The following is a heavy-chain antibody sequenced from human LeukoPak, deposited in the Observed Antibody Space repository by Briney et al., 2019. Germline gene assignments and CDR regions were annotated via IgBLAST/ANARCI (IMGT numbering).Heavy chain of an antibody. CDR2: INHSGST. CDR1: GGSFSGYY. J-gene: IGHJ4*02. D-gene: IGHD5-12*01. V-gene: IGHV4-34*01. Sequence: SETLSLTCAVYGGSFSGYYWSWIRQPPGKGLEWIGEINHSGSTNYNPSLRSRVTISVHTSKNQFSLKLSSVTAADTAVYYCARLSGYDWESFYDYWGQGTLVTVSS. CDR3: ARLSGYDWESFYDY.